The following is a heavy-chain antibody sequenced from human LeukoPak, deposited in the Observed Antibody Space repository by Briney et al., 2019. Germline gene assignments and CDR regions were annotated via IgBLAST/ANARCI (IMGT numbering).Heavy chain of an antibody. CDR3: ARDERYAFDS. CDR1: GFSFSSYS. CDR2: INSDSSNI. J-gene: IGHJ4*02. Sequence: GGSLRLSCAASGFSFSSYSMNWVRQAPGKGLEWVSYINSDSSNICYADSVKGRFTISRDNAKNSVYLQMNSLRDEDTAVYYCARDERYAFDSWGQGTLVTVSS. V-gene: IGHV3-48*02. D-gene: IGHD5-24*01.